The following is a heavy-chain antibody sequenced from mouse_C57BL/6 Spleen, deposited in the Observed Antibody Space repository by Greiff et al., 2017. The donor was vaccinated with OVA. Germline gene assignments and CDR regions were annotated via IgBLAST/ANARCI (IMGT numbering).Heavy chain of an antibody. CDR3: ARVRAYGAMDY. D-gene: IGHD1-1*01. CDR1: GYAFSSSW. Sequence: QVQLQQSGPELVKPGASVKISCKASGYAFSSSWMNWAKQRPGKGLEWIGRIYPGDGDTNYNGKFKGKATLTADKSSSTAYMQLSILTSEDSAVYFCARVRAYGAMDYWGQGTSVTVSS. CDR2: IYPGDGDT. V-gene: IGHV1-82*01. J-gene: IGHJ4*01.